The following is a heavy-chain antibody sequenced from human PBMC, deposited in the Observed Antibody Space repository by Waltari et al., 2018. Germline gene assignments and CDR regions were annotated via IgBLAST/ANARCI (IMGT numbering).Heavy chain of an antibody. Sequence: QVQLVESGGGVVQPGTSLRLSCAASGFTFSSYGMHWVRQSPGKGLEWEGLRWYDGSNKYYADSVKGRFTISRDNSKNTLVLQMNSLRAEDTAVYYCARGEDIIGTILLGDYWGQGTLVTVSS. CDR2: RWYDGSNK. CDR3: ARGEDIIGTILLGDY. J-gene: IGHJ4*02. CDR1: GFTFSSYG. V-gene: IGHV3-33*01. D-gene: IGHD1-7*01.